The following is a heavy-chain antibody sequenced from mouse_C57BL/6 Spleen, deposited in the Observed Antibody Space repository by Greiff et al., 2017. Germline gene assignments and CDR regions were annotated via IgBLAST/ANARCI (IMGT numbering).Heavy chain of an antibody. CDR2: ISDGGSYT. D-gene: IGHD1-1*01. V-gene: IGHV5-4*03. CDR3: ARGLYCYGSSYYWDFDV. Sequence: EVKLVESGGGLVKPGGSLKLSCAASGFTFSSYAMSWVRQTPEKRLEWVATISDGGSYTYYPDNVKGRFTISRDNAKNNLYLQMSHLKSEDTAMYDCARGLYCYGSSYYWDFDVWGTGTTVTVSS. CDR1: GFTFSSYA. J-gene: IGHJ1*03.